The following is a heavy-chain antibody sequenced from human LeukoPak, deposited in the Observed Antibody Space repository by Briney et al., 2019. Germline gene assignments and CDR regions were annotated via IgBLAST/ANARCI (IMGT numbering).Heavy chain of an antibody. CDR3: ARDIGGSYYFHY. J-gene: IGHJ4*02. CDR2: SDYSGST. D-gene: IGHD1-26*01. CDR1: GGXISNYY. V-gene: IGHV4-59*01. Sequence: PSETLSLTCRVSGGXISNYYWSWIRQPPGKGLEWIGYSDYSGSTNYSPSLKSRVIISVDTSKKKFSLKLRSVTAADTAVYYCARDIGGSYYFHYWGQGTLVTVSS.